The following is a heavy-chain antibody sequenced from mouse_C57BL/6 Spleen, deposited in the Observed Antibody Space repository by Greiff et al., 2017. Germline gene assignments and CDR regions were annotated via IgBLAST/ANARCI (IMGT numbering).Heavy chain of an antibody. V-gene: IGHV1-52*01. Sequence: QVQLQQPGAELVRPGSSVKLSCKASGYTFTSYWMHWVKQRPIQGLEWIGNIDPSDCETHYNQKFKDKATLTVDKSSSTAYMQLSSLTSEDSAVYYCAQGFHWYFDVWGTGTTVTVSS. J-gene: IGHJ1*03. CDR2: IDPSDCET. CDR3: AQGFHWYFDV. CDR1: GYTFTSYW.